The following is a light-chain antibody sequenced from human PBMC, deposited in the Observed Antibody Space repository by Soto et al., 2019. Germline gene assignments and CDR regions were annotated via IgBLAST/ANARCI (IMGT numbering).Light chain of an antibody. CDR3: SSYTSSSTLGYV. J-gene: IGLJ1*01. CDR1: SSDVGGYNY. V-gene: IGLV2-14*01. CDR2: DVS. Sequence: ALTQPASLSGSPGQSITISCTGTSSDVGGYNYVSWYQQHPGKAPKLMIYDVSNRPSGVSNRFSGSKSGNTASLTISGLQAEDEADYYCSSYTSSSTLGYVFGTGTRSPS.